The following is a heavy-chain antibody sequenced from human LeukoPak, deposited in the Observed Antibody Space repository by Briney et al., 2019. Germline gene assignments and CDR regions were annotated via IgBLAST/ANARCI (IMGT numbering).Heavy chain of an antibody. CDR3: ARVNEMMTAIHGANWFDL. J-gene: IGHJ5*02. D-gene: IGHD2-21*02. CDR2: ILPIFGTA. CDR1: GGIFSSYA. V-gene: IGHV1-69*01. Sequence: GSSVKVSCKASGGIFSSYAINWVRQAPGQGLEWMGGILPIFGTANYGQKFQGRVTITADESTSTAYMELSSLRSEDTAVYYCARVNEMMTAIHGANWFDLWGQGTLVTVSS.